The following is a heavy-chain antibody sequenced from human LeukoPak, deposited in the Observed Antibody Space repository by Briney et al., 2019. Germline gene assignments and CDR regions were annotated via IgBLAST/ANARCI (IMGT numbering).Heavy chain of an antibody. Sequence: SETLSLTCTVSGGPMSSYYWTWIRQPAGKGPEWIGRMYTSGSTNYNPSLKSRVTMSVDTSKNQFSLKLSSVTAADTAVYYCARDVRDSYYYGMDVWGQGTTVTVSS. V-gene: IGHV4-4*07. CDR3: ARDVRDSYYYGMDV. CDR1: GGPMSSYY. CDR2: MYTSGST. J-gene: IGHJ6*02. D-gene: IGHD3/OR15-3a*01.